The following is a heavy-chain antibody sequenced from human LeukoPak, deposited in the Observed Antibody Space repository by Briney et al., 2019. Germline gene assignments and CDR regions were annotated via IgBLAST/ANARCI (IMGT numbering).Heavy chain of an antibody. CDR2: ISSDGITT. D-gene: IGHD3-3*01. J-gene: IGHJ3*01. V-gene: IGHV3-74*01. Sequence: GGSRRLSCAASGFTFSSSWMHWVRQVPGKGLVWVSRISSDGITTNYADSMKGRFTISRDNAKNTVYLQMNSLRAEDTAVYYCARMEVAWGQGTIVTVSS. CDR3: ARMEVA. CDR1: GFTFSSSW.